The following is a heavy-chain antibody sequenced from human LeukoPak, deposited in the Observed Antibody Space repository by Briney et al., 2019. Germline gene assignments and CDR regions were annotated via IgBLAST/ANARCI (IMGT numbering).Heavy chain of an antibody. V-gene: IGHV3-30-3*01. Sequence: QPGRSLRPSCAASGFTFSSYAMHWVRQAPGKGLEWVAVISYDGSNKYYADSVKGRFTISRDNSKNTLYLQMNSLRAEDTAVYYCSLRFWFDPWGQGTLVTVSS. CDR3: SLRFWFDP. CDR1: GFTFSSYA. J-gene: IGHJ5*02. CDR2: ISYDGSNK. D-gene: IGHD4-17*01.